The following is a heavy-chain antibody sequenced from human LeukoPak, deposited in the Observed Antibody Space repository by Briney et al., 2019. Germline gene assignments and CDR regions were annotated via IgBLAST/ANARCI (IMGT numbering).Heavy chain of an antibody. J-gene: IGHJ6*03. V-gene: IGHV3-74*01. CDR3: ARDGGDSSYYYYYMDV. D-gene: IGHD2-21*02. CDR2: INSDGSST. CDR1: GFTFSSYW. Sequence: GRSLRLSCAASGFTFSSYWMHWVRQAPGKGLVWVSRINSDGSSTSYADSVKGRFTISRDNAKNTLYLQMNSLRAEDTAVYYCARDGGDSSYYYYYMDVWGKGTTVTVSS.